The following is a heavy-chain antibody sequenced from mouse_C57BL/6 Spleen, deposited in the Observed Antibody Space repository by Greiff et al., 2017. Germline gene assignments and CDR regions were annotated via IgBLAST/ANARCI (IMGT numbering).Heavy chain of an antibody. Sequence: QVQLQQPGAELVTPGASVPLSCTASGYTFTSYWMHWVKQRPGQGLEWIGMIHPNSGSNNYNEKFKNKATLTVDKSSSTSYLQLSSLTSEDSAVYYCARAGGPAWFAYWGQGTLVTVSA. CDR1: GYTFTSYW. D-gene: IGHD1-1*02. CDR2: IHPNSGSN. V-gene: IGHV1-64*01. J-gene: IGHJ3*01. CDR3: ARAGGPAWFAY.